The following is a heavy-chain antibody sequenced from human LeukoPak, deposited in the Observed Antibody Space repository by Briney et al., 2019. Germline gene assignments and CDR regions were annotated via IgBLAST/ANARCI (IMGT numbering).Heavy chain of an antibody. V-gene: IGHV3-21*01. CDR1: GFTFSSYS. Sequence: GGSLRLSCAASGFTFSSYSMNWVRQAPGKGLEWVSSISSSSSYIYYADSVKGRFTISRDNAKNSLYLQMNSLRAEDTAMYYCARDAQRGFDYSNSLEYWGHGTLVTVSS. D-gene: IGHD4-11*01. CDR3: ARDAQRGFDYSNSLEY. J-gene: IGHJ4*01. CDR2: ISSSSSYI.